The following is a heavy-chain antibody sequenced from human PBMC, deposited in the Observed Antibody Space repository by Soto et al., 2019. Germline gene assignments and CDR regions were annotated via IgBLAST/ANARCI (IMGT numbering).Heavy chain of an antibody. CDR3: AKASVGMWSDFDY. J-gene: IGHJ4*02. CDR1: GFTFSSYA. CDR2: ISGGGGNT. V-gene: IGHV3-23*01. Sequence: EVQLLESGGGLVQPGGSLTLSCAASGFTFSSYAMSWVRQAPGKGLEWVSAISGGGGNTYYADSVKGRFTISRDNSKRTLYLHMNSLSSEDTAIYSCAKASVGMWSDFDYWGQGTLVTVSS. D-gene: IGHD7-27*01.